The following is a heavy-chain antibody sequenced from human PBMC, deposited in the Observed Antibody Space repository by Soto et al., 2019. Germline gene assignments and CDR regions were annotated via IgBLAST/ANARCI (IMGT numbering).Heavy chain of an antibody. Sequence: QVQLVQSGAEVKKPGASVEVSCKTSGYTFSDHYTHWVRQAPGQGLEWMGWINPNSGGTGYAEKFQGRVTMTRDTSIRTAYMELNRLNSDDTAVYYCVRGGPVAGPTSSEAYHPFDFWGQGTLVTVSS. J-gene: IGHJ4*02. CDR2: INPNSGGT. CDR1: GYTFSDHY. D-gene: IGHD6-19*01. V-gene: IGHV1-2*02. CDR3: VRGGPVAGPTSSEAYHPFDF.